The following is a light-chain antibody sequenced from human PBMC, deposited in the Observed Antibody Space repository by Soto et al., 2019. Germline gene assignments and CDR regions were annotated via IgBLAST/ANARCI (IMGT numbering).Light chain of an antibody. J-gene: IGKJ4*01. CDR1: QSVLFSSNNKNY. CDR2: WAS. CDR3: QQYDSTPT. Sequence: DIVMTQSPDSLAVSLGERATINCKSSQSVLFSSNNKNYLAWYQQKPGQPPKLLIYWASTRESGVPDRFSGSGSGTDFTLTISSLQAEDVAVYYCQQYDSTPTFGGGTKVESK. V-gene: IGKV4-1*01.